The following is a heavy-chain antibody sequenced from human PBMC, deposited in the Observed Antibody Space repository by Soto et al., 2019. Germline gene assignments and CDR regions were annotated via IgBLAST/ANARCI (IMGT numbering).Heavy chain of an antibody. V-gene: IGHV4-31*03. J-gene: IGHJ5*02. CDR2: IYYSGST. CDR3: ARGNGQSSFFDT. CDR1: GCSISSGGYY. D-gene: IGHD1-1*01. Sequence: SETLSLTCTVSGCSISSGGYYWSWIRQHPGKGLEWIGYIYYSGSTYYNPSLKSRVTISVDTSKNQFSLKLSSVTAADTAVYYCARGNGQSSFFDTWGQGTLVTVSS.